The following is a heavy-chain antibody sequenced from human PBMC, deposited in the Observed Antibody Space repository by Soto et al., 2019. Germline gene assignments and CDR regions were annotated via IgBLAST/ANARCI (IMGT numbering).Heavy chain of an antibody. CDR2: ISGSGGST. D-gene: IGHD2-15*01. J-gene: IGHJ6*02. CDR3: AKDCSGGSCYSSDYYGMDV. V-gene: IGHV3-23*01. CDR1: GFTFSSYA. Sequence: AGGSLRLSCAASGFTFSSYAMSWVRQAPWKGLEWVSAISGSGGSTYYADSVKGRFTISRDNSKNTLYLQMNSLRDEDTAVYYCAKDCSGGSCYSSDYYGMDVWGQGTTVTVS.